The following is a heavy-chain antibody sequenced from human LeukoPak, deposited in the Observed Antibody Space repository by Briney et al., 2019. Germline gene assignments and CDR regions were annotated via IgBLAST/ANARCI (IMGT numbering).Heavy chain of an antibody. D-gene: IGHD6-13*01. V-gene: IGHV1-8*01. J-gene: IGHJ3*02. CDR1: GYTFTSYD. CDR3: ASWGIAAAGIYAFDI. Sequence: ASVKVSCKASGYTFTSYDINWVRHATGQGLEWMGWMNPNSGNTGYAQKFQGRVTMTRNTSISTAYMELSSLRSEDTAVYYCASWGIAAAGIYAFDIWGQGTMVTVSS. CDR2: MNPNSGNT.